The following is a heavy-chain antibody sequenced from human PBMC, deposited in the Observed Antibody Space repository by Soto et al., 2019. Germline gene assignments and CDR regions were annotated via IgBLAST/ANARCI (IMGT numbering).Heavy chain of an antibody. CDR2: IYPGDSDT. CDR3: ARLKSGYDPLEALDY. D-gene: IGHD5-12*01. V-gene: IGHV5-51*01. Sequence: GESLKISCKGSGYSFTSYWIGWVRQMPGKGLEWMGIIYPGDSDTRYSPSFQGQVTISADKSISTAYLQWSSLKASDTAMYYCARLKSGYDPLEALDYWGQGTLVTVSS. CDR1: GYSFTSYW. J-gene: IGHJ4*02.